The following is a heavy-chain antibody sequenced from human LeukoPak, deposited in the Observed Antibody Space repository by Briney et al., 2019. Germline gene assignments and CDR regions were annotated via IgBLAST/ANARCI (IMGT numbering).Heavy chain of an antibody. CDR1: GGSIISYY. CDR2: IYHSGST. CDR3: AREGGYLIKWFDP. V-gene: IGHV4-59*01. D-gene: IGHD3-16*01. J-gene: IGHJ5*02. Sequence: SETLSLTCTVSGGSIISYYWSWIRQPPGKGLEWIGFIYHSGSTNYNPSLKSCVTISVDTSNNQFSLKLTSVTAADTAVYYCAREGGYLIKWFDPWGQGTLVTVSS.